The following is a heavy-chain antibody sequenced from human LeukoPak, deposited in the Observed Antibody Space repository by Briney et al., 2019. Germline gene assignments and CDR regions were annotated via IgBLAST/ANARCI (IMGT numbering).Heavy chain of an antibody. CDR3: ARYPHSSSWPTDY. CDR1: GYTLTELS. J-gene: IGHJ4*02. V-gene: IGHV1-24*01. CDR2: FDLEDAET. D-gene: IGHD6-13*01. Sequence: GASVKVSCKVSGYTLTELSMHWVRQAPGKGLEWMGGFDLEDAETIYEQKFQGRITMTEDTSTDTAYMELSSLRSEDTAVYYCARYPHSSSWPTDYWGQGTLVTVSS.